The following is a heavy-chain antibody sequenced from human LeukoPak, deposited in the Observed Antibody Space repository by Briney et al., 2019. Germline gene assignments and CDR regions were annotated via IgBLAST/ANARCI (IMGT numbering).Heavy chain of an antibody. V-gene: IGHV3-23*01. J-gene: IGHJ5*02. CDR3: AKEYGKTAYNWFDP. CDR2: ISGSDVGT. D-gene: IGHD2-21*02. CDR1: GFTFSNFA. Sequence: GGSLRLSCAASGFTFSNFAMSWVRQAPGKGLEWVSTISGSDVGTFYAESGKGRFTISRDNSKSTLYLQMNSLRAEDTALYYCAKEYGKTAYNWFDPWGQGILVTVSS.